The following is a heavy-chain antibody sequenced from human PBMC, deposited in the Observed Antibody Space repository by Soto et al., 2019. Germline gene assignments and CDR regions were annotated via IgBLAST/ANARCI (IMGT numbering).Heavy chain of an antibody. CDR2: INPNSGGT. CDR3: ARDRGCISTSCQLRAPWFDP. Sequence: GASVKVSCKASGYTFTGYYMHWVRQAPGQGLEWMGWINPNSGGTNYAQKFQGWVTMTRDTSISTAYMELSRLRSDDTAVYYCARDRGCISTSCQLRAPWFDPWGQGTLVTVSS. D-gene: IGHD2-2*01. J-gene: IGHJ5*02. V-gene: IGHV1-2*04. CDR1: GYTFTGYY.